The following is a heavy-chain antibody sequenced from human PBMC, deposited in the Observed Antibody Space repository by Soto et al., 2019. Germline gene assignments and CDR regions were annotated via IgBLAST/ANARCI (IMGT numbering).Heavy chain of an antibody. CDR1: GGSISSYY. CDR2: IYYSGST. Sequence: SETLSLTCTVSGGSISSYYWSWIRQPPGKGLERIGYIYYSGSTNYNPSLKSRVTISVDTSKNQFSLKLSSVTAADTAVYYCARTIAVAGPYYYYYYMDVWGKGTTVTVSS. CDR3: ARTIAVAGPYYYYYYMDV. D-gene: IGHD6-19*01. J-gene: IGHJ6*03. V-gene: IGHV4-59*01.